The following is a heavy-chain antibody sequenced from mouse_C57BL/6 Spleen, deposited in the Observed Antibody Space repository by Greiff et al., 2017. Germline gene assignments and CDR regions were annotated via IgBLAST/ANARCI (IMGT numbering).Heavy chain of an antibody. Sequence: QVQLQQPGAELVMPGASVKLSCKASGYTFTSYWMHWVKQRPGQGLEWIGEIDPSDSYTNYNQKFKGKSTLTVDKSSSTAYMQLSSRTSEDSAVSYCTRKRSFINTVVGYFDGWGTRTTVTGSS. D-gene: IGHD1-1*01. CDR2: IDPSDSYT. J-gene: IGHJ1*03. CDR1: GYTFTSYW. CDR3: TRKRSFINTVVGYFDG. V-gene: IGHV1-69*01.